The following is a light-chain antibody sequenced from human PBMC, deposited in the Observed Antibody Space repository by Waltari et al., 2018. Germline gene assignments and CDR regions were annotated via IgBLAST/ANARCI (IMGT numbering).Light chain of an antibody. CDR3: CSCAGDTPYVL. J-gene: IGLJ2*01. CDR2: EVT. Sequence: QSALTQPASVSGSPGQSITISCAGSRSDVGTYDLVSWYQQHPGKAPKLIIYEVTKRPSGVPYRFSGSKSGNTASLTISGLQAADEADYYCCSCAGDTPYVLFGGGTKVTVL. V-gene: IGLV2-23*02. CDR1: RSDVGTYDL.